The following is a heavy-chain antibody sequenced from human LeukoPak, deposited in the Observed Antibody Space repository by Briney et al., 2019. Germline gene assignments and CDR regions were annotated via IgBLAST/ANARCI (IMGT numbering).Heavy chain of an antibody. D-gene: IGHD3-16*01. CDR2: IYYSGSA. Sequence: PSETLSLTCAVSGGSMSSGSYCWSWIRQPPGKGLEWIGYIYYSGSAYYNPSLKSRVTISLDTSKNQFSLNLSSVTAADTAVYYCARVFDDAYVDWFDPWGQGTLVTVSS. V-gene: IGHV4-30-4*07. CDR1: GGSMSSGSYC. J-gene: IGHJ5*02. CDR3: ARVFDDAYVDWFDP.